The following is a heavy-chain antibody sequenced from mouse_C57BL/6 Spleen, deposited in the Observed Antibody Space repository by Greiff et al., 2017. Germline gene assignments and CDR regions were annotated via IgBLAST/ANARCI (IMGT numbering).Heavy chain of an antibody. Sequence: QVQLQQPGAELVKPGASVKLSCKASGYTFTSYWMHWVKQRPGQGLEWLGMIHPNSGSTNYNEKFKSKATLTVDKSASTAYMQLSSLTSEDSAVYYCARGGLCYGSSYGYFDVWGTGTTVTVSS. CDR1: GYTFTSYW. D-gene: IGHD1-1*01. V-gene: IGHV1-64*01. CDR2: IHPNSGST. CDR3: ARGGLCYGSSYGYFDV. J-gene: IGHJ1*03.